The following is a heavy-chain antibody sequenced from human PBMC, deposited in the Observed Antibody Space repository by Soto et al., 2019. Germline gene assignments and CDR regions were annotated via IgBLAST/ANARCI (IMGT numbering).Heavy chain of an antibody. D-gene: IGHD2-15*01. CDR1: GFTFSSYA. V-gene: IGHV3-23*01. CDR2: ISGSGGST. J-gene: IGHJ6*02. Sequence: PGGSLRLSCAASGFTFSSYAMSWVRQAPGKGLEWVSAISGSGGSTYYADSVKGRFTISRDNSKNTLYLQMNSLRAEDTAVYYCANLLGYCSGGSCPRFRMDGWGQGTTVTVAS. CDR3: ANLLGYCSGGSCPRFRMDG.